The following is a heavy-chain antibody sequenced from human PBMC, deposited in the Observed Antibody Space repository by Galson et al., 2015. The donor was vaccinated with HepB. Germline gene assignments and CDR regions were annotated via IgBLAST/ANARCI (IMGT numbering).Heavy chain of an antibody. J-gene: IGHJ4*02. CDR1: GGTFSSYA. V-gene: IGHV1-69*13. CDR2: IIPIFGTA. D-gene: IGHD3-22*01. CDR3: ARGSSGYYNPFDY. Sequence: SVKVSCKASGGTFSSYAISWVRQAPGQGLEWMGGIIPIFGTANYAQKFQGRVTITADESTSTAYMELSSLRSEDTAVYYCARGSSGYYNPFDYWGQGTLVTVSS.